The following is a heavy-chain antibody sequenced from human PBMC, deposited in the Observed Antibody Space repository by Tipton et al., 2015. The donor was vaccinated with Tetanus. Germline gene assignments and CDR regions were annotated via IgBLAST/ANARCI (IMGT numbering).Heavy chain of an antibody. J-gene: IGHJ6*03. V-gene: IGHV3-7*01. D-gene: IGHD3/OR15-3a*01. Sequence: SLRLSCSASGFIFSNYWMSWARQAPGKGLEWVANINRDGSGKYYVDSVKGRFTISRDEAKNSLYLQMSSLRVGDTAVYYCARDRGEDWTNFYYMDVWGKGATVTVSS. CDR3: ARDRGEDWTNFYYMDV. CDR2: INRDGSGK. CDR1: GFIFSNYW.